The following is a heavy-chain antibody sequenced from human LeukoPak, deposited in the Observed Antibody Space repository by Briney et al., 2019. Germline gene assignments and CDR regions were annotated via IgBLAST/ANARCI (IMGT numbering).Heavy chain of an antibody. D-gene: IGHD6-19*01. J-gene: IGHJ4*02. CDR3: AIGAVGFDY. V-gene: IGHV1-8*01. Sequence: ASVKVSCKASGYTFTSYDIHWVRQATGQGLEWMGWINPDSDNTDYAQKFQARVTITRNTSISTAYMELSSLRSEDTAMYYCAIGAVGFDYWGQGTLVTVSS. CDR1: GYTFTSYD. CDR2: INPDSDNT.